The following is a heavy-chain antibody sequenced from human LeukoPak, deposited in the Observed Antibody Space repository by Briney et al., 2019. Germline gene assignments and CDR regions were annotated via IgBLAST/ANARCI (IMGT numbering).Heavy chain of an antibody. Sequence: NPSETLSLTCAVYGGSFSGYYWSWIRQPPGKGLEWIGEINHSGSTNHNPSLKSRVTISVDTSKNQFSLKLSSVTAADTAVYYCARDRGIWCGETATKYNYGMDVWGQGTTVTVPS. D-gene: IGHD3-10*01. CDR3: ARDRGIWCGETATKYNYGMDV. J-gene: IGHJ6*02. CDR2: INHSGST. V-gene: IGHV4-34*01. CDR1: GGSFSGYY.